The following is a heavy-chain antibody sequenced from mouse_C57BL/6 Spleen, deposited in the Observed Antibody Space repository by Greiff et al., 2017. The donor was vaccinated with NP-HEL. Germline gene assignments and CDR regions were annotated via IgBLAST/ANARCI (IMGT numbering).Heavy chain of an antibody. CDR1: GFTFSDYG. Sequence: EVMLVESGGGLVKPGGSLKLSCAASGFTFSDYGMHWVRQAPEKGLEWVAYISSGSSTIYYADTVKGRFTISRDNAKNTLFLQMTSLRSEDTAMYYCARGGLNPPDYWGQGTSVTVSS. CDR3: ARGGLNPPDY. J-gene: IGHJ4*01. D-gene: IGHD3-1*01. CDR2: ISSGSSTI. V-gene: IGHV5-17*01.